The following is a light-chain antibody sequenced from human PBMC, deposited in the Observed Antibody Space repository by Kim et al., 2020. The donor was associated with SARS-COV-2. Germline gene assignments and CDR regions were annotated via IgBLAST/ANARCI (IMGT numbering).Light chain of an antibody. CDR3: NHYTNWPT. Sequence: SVSPGERATLSCRASQDVSNNVAWYQQKPGQAPRLLIYSASTRATGIPARFSGSGSGTEFSLTISSLQSEDFGVYFCNHYTNWPTFGQATKVDIK. CDR2: SAS. CDR1: QDVSNN. V-gene: IGKV3-15*01. J-gene: IGKJ1*01.